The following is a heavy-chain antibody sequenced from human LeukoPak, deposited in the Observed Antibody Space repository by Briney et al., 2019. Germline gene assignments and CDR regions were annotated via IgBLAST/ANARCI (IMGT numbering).Heavy chain of an antibody. CDR1: GGSFSGYY. CDR2: INHSGST. Sequence: SETLSLTCAVYGGSFSGYYWSWIRQPPGKGLEWIGEINHSGSTNYNPSLKSRVTISVETTKNQFSLKLSSVTAADTAVYYCARGFGERPVEYWGQGTLVTVSS. CDR3: ARGFGERPVEY. J-gene: IGHJ4*02. D-gene: IGHD3-10*01. V-gene: IGHV4-34*01.